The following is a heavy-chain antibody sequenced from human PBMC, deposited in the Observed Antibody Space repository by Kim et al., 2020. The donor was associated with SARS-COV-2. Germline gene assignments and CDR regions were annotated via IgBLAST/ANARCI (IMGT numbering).Heavy chain of an antibody. J-gene: IGHJ4*02. CDR3: ARDPRGILELDY. Sequence: YYNPSLKSRVTISVDTSKHQFSLKLSSVTAADTAVYYCARDPRGILELDYWGQGTLVTVSS. V-gene: IGHV4-31*02. D-gene: IGHD3-10*01.